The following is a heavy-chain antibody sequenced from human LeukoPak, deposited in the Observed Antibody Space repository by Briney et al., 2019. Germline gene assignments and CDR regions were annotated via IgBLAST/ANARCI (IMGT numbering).Heavy chain of an antibody. V-gene: IGHV3-21*01. CDR2: ISSTSYSK. D-gene: IGHD6-25*01. CDR1: GFTFSTYS. J-gene: IGHJ4*02. CDR3: TGESAARGIAAADY. Sequence: PGGSLRLSCAGSGFTFSTYSMNWFRQAPGKGLEWVSSISSTSYSKYYADSLKGRFTISRDNAENSVYLQMNSLRDEDTAIYYCTGESAARGIAAADYWGQGTQVTVSS.